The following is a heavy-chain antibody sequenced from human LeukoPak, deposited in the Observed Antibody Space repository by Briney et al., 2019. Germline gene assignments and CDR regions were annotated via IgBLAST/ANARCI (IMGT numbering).Heavy chain of an antibody. V-gene: IGHV4-39*01. Sequence: PSETLSLTXTVSGGSISSSSYYWGWIRQPSGKGLEWIGSIYYSGSTYYNPSLKRRVTISVDTSKNQFSLKLSSVTAADTAVYYCATSYGSGSYYNILPDYWGQGTLVTVSS. D-gene: IGHD3-10*01. CDR3: ATSYGSGSYYNILPDY. CDR2: IYYSGST. CDR1: GGSISSSSYY. J-gene: IGHJ4*02.